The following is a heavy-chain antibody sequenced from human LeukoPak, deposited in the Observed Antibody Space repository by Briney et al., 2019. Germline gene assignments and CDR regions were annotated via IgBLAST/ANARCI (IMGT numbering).Heavy chain of an antibody. CDR2: FDPEDGET. Sequence: GASVKVSCKVSGYTLTELSMHWVRQAPGKGLEWMGGFDPEDGETIYARKFQGRVTMTEDTSTDTAYMELSSLRSEDTAVYYCAGMGCSGGSCYKYYYGMDVWGQGTTVTVSS. J-gene: IGHJ6*02. CDR3: AGMGCSGGSCYKYYYGMDV. D-gene: IGHD2-15*01. CDR1: GYTLTELS. V-gene: IGHV1-24*01.